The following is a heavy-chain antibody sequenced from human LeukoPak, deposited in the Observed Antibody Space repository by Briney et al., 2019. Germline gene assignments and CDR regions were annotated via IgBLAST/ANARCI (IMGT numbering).Heavy chain of an antibody. J-gene: IGHJ4*02. CDR1: GFTFSSFS. CDR2: ISSSSSTI. Sequence: GGSLRLSCAAPGFTFSSFSMNWVRQAPGKGLEWVSYISSSSSTIYYADSVKGRFTISRDNAKNSLYLQMNSLRAEDTALYYCAKEGGSCEFDYWGQGTLVTVSS. D-gene: IGHD2-15*01. CDR3: AKEGGSCEFDY. V-gene: IGHV3-48*04.